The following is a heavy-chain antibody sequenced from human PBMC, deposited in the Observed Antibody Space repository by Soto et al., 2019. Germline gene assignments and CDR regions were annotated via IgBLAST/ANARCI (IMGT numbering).Heavy chain of an antibody. CDR1: GGSTSSDNY. D-gene: IGHD3-16*01. Sequence: SETLSLTCTVSGGSTSSDNYWGWIRQPPGKGLEWIGHIYYSGNTDYNPSLKSRLAISIDTSKNQFSLKLVSVTAADTAVYFCAREGGESSDGLYYFDSWGQGSLVTGSS. CDR3: AREGGESSDGLYYFDS. CDR2: IYYSGNT. V-gene: IGHV4-30-4*01. J-gene: IGHJ4*02.